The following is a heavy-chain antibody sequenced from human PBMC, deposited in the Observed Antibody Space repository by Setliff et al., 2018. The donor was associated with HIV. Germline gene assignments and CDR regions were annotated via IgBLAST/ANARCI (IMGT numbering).Heavy chain of an antibody. CDR2: LIPALGEP. V-gene: IGHV1-69*11. CDR1: GYNFTNYG. Sequence: SVKVSCKASGYNFTNYGIGWVRQAPGQGLEWVGSLIPALGEPHYAQSVQGRAAITADDSTHTAYLELVNLGSDDTATFYCGRGTLYGVSDYWGPGTLVTSPQ. D-gene: IGHD3-3*01. CDR3: GRGTLYGVSDY. J-gene: IGHJ4*02.